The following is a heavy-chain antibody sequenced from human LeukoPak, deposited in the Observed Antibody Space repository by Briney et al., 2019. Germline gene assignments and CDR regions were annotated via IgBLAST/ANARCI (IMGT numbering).Heavy chain of an antibody. D-gene: IGHD6-13*01. V-gene: IGHV3-23*01. CDR2: ISGSGGST. CDR1: GFTFSSYA. CDR3: AKGPDWTVYSSPHPYYFDY. J-gene: IGHJ4*02. Sequence: GGSLRLSCAASGFTFSSYAMRWVRQAPGKGLEWVSAISGSGGSTYYADSVKGRFTISRDNSKNTLYLQMNSLRAEDTAVYYCAKGPDWTVYSSPHPYYFDYWGQGTLVTVSS.